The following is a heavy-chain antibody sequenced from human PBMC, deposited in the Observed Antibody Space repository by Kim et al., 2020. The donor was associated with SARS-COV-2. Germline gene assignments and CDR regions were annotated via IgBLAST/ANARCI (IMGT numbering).Heavy chain of an antibody. CDR1: GGTFSTYA. D-gene: IGHD2-21*02. J-gene: IGHJ4*02. V-gene: IGHV1-69*04. CDR3: SRGTCCGNCLGD. CDR2: IIPIIGTT. Sequence: SVKVSCRASGGTFSTYAVSWVRQAPGQGLEWVGRIIPIIGTTNYAQKFQDRVTITADKSTNTAYMELSSLRFDDTALYYCSRGTCCGNCLGDWGQGTLV.